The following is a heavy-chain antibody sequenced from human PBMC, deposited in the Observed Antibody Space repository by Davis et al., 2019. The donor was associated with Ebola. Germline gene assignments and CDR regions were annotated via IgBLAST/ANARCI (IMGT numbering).Heavy chain of an antibody. CDR3: ARQRRPPELLGPRAPFDY. V-gene: IGHV4-39*01. CDR2: IYYSGST. Sequence: MPSETLSLTCTVSGGSISSSSYYWGWLRQPPGKGLEWIGSIYYSGSTYYNPSLKSRVTISVDTSKNQFSLKLSSVTAADTAVYYCARQRRPPELLGPRAPFDYWGQGTLVTVSS. J-gene: IGHJ4*02. CDR1: GGSISSSSYY. D-gene: IGHD1-7*01.